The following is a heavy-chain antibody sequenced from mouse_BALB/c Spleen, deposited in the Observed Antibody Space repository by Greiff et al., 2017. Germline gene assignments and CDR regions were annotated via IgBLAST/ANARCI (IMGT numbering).Heavy chain of an antibody. J-gene: IGHJ2*01. V-gene: IGHV5-6-5*01. Sequence: EVKLQESGGGLVKPGGSLKLSCAASGFTFSSYAMSWVRQTPEKRLEWVASISSGGSTYYPDSVKGRFTISRDNARNILYLQMSSLRSEDTAMYYCARSGYGNYGDYWGQGTTLTVSS. CDR1: GFTFSSYA. CDR3: ARSGYGNYGDY. D-gene: IGHD2-1*01. CDR2: ISSGGST.